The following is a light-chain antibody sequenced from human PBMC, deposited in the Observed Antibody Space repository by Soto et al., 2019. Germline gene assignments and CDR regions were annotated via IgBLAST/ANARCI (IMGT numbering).Light chain of an antibody. CDR1: QSVSSSY. V-gene: IGKV3-15*01. J-gene: IGKJ1*01. Sequence: EIVLTQSPGTLSLSPGEGATLSCMASQSVSSSYLAWYQQKPGQAPRLLIYGASTRATGIPARFSGSGSGTEFTLTISSLQSEDFAVYYCQQYNNWPPWTFGQGTKVDIK. CDR3: QQYNNWPPWT. CDR2: GAS.